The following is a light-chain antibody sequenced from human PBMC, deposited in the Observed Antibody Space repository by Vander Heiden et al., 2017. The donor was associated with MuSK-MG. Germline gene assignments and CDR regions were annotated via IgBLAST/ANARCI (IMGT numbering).Light chain of an antibody. CDR2: QDS. Sequence: QSALPQPASVSGPPGPPITNSCTGTSRDVGGYNYVVCHQHPPGNAPILMFDQDSSRPARVSDRFSGSKSGNTASLTISGLQADDEADYCCISYTSSTSWVFGGGTKVTVL. CDR1: SRDVGGYNY. J-gene: IGLJ3*02. V-gene: IGLV2-14*01. CDR3: ISYTSSTSWV.